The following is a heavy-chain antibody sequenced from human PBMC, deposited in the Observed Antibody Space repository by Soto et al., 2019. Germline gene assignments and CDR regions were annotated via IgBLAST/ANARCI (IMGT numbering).Heavy chain of an antibody. CDR3: ARLRIYCSGGSCYYYFDY. Sequence: SETLSLTCDVSGDTISTGGYTWAWIRQPPGKALEWIGHTYHSGNPYYNPSLKSRVIISVDRSKNQFSLKVRSVTAADTAVYYCARLRIYCSGGSCYYYFDYWGQGTLVTVSS. CDR1: GDTISTGGYT. CDR2: TYHSGNP. J-gene: IGHJ4*02. D-gene: IGHD2-15*01. V-gene: IGHV4-30-2*01.